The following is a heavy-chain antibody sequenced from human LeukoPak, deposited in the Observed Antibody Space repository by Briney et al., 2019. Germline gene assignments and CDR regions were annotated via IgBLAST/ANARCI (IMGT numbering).Heavy chain of an antibody. Sequence: ASVKVFCKASGYTFTNNYLHWVRQAPGQGLEWMGMIYPRDGSTSYAQNFQGRVTVTRDTSTTTVHMELRGLRSEDTAVYYCARDQEGFDYWGQGTVVTVSS. J-gene: IGHJ4*02. CDR1: GYTFTNNY. CDR3: ARDQEGFDY. V-gene: IGHV1-46*01. CDR2: IYPRDGST.